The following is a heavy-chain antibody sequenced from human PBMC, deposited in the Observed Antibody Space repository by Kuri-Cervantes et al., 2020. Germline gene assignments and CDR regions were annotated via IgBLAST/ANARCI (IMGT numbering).Heavy chain of an antibody. J-gene: IGHJ4*02. Sequence: GSLRLSCTVSGGSISSGGYYWSWIRQHPGKGLEWIGYIYYSGSTNYNPSLKSQVTISVDTSKNQFSLKLSSVTAADTAVYYCARVEGYYGSGSPSLLHFDYWGQGTLVTVSS. CDR1: GGSISSGGYY. D-gene: IGHD3-10*01. V-gene: IGHV4-61*08. CDR2: IYYSGST. CDR3: ARVEGYYGSGSPSLLHFDY.